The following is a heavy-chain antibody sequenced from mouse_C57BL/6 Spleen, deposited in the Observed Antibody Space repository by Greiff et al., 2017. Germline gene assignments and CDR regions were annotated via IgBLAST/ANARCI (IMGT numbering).Heavy chain of an antibody. Sequence: VNLVESGAELVRPGTSVKMSCKASGYTFTNYWIGWAKQRPGHGLEWIGDIYPGGGYTNYNEKFKGKATLTADKSSSTAYMQFSSLTSEDSAIYYCARWGLLHYFDYWGQGTTLTVSS. CDR3: ARWGLLHYFDY. CDR1: GYTFTNYW. D-gene: IGHD2-3*01. V-gene: IGHV1-63*01. CDR2: IYPGGGYT. J-gene: IGHJ2*01.